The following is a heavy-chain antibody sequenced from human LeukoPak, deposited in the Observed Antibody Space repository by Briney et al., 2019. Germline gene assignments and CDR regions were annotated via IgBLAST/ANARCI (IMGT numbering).Heavy chain of an antibody. J-gene: IGHJ4*02. CDR3: AKLNHDYSTLGLAFDY. CDR1: GYTFTGYY. V-gene: IGHV1-2*02. D-gene: IGHD4-11*01. Sequence: ASVTVSCKASGYTFTGYYMHWVRQAPGQGLEWMGWINPNSGGTNYAQKFQGRVTMTRDTSISTAYMELSRLRSDDTAVYYLAKLNHDYSTLGLAFDYWGQGTLVTVSS. CDR2: INPNSGGT.